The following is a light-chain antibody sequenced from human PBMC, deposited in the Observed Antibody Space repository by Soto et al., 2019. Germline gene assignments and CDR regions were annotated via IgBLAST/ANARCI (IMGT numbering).Light chain of an antibody. J-gene: IGKJ1*01. CDR2: AAS. CDR1: QSVSSD. V-gene: IGKV3-15*01. CDR3: HQYNNWPPWT. Sequence: EIVMTQSPVTLSVSPGERATLSCRASQSVSSDLAWYQQKPGQAPRLLIYAASTRATGIPARFSGSGSGTEFTLTISSLHSEDFAVYYCHQYNNWPPWTFCQGTKVEIK.